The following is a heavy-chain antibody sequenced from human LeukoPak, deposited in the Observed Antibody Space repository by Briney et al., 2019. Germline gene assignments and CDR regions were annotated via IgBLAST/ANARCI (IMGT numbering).Heavy chain of an antibody. J-gene: IGHJ4*02. Sequence: SETLSLTSTVSRGSISGSIRSFYWSWLRQPPGKGLEWIGYISSSGSTHDNPSLRSRVTISLDASKNQFFLTLSSVSAADTALYYCARIPLAYSGAYYFDYWGQGTLVTVSP. CDR2: ISSSGST. CDR3: ARIPLAYSGAYYFDY. D-gene: IGHD1-26*01. V-gene: IGHV4-4*09. CDR1: RGSISGSIRSFY.